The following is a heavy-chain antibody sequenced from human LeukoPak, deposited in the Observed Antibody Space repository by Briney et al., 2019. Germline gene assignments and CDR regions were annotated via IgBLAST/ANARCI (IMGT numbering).Heavy chain of an antibody. V-gene: IGHV3-49*03. CDR2: IRSKAYGGTT. D-gene: IGHD3-22*01. CDR1: GFTFGDYA. Sequence: SLRLSCTASGFTFGDYAMSWFRQAPGKGLEWVGFIRSKAYGGTTEYAASVKGRFTISRDDSKSIAYLQMNSLKTEDTAVYYCTRDQDQYYYDSEGYWGQGTLVTVSS. J-gene: IGHJ4*02. CDR3: TRDQDQYYYDSEGY.